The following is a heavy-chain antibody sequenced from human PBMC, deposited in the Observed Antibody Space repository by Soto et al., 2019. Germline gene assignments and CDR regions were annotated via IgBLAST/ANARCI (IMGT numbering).Heavy chain of an antibody. J-gene: IGHJ4*02. V-gene: IGHV3-30*18. CDR1: GFTFSSYG. Sequence: QVQLVESGGGVVQPGRSLRLSCAASGFTFSSYGMHWVRQAPGKGLEWVAVISYDGSNKYYADSVKGRFTISRDNSKNTLYLQMNSLRAEDTAVYYCAKDLHDYGDYFDYWGQGTQVTVSS. CDR2: ISYDGSNK. CDR3: AKDLHDYGDYFDY. D-gene: IGHD4-17*01.